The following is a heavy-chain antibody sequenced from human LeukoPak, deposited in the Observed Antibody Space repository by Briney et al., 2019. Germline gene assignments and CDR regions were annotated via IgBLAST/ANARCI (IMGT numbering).Heavy chain of an antibody. CDR1: GYTFTGYY. D-gene: IGHD6-13*01. CDR3: ATGYSSSWLGGDY. V-gene: IGHV1-2*02. CDR2: INPNSGGT. J-gene: IGHJ4*02. Sequence: GESLKVSCKASGYTFTGYYMHWVRQAPGQGLEWMGWINPNSGGTNYAQKFQGRVTMTRDTSISTAYMELSRLRSDDTAVYYCATGYSSSWLGGDYWGQGTLVTVSS.